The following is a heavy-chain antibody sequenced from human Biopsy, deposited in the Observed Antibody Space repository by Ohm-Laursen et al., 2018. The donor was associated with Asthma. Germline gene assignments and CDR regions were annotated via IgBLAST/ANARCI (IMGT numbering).Heavy chain of an antibody. CDR3: ARGPELDV. CDR1: GGSMSSSSYY. V-gene: IGHV4-39*07. CDR2: TNERGVT. Sequence: GTLSLTCIVSGGSMSSSSYYWGWIRQSPGKGLEWIGETNERGVTNNNPSLKSRVIISIDTYWNRVSLKLTSVTAADTAVYYCARGPELDVWGQGTTVTVSS. J-gene: IGHJ6*02.